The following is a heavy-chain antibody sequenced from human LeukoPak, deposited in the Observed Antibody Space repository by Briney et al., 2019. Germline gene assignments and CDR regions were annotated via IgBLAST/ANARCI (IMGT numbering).Heavy chain of an antibody. Sequence: GSLRLSCEASGFTFNTYSMNWARQPPGKGLEWIGEINHSGSTNYNPSLKSRVTISVDTSKNQFSLKLSSVTAADTAVYYCARLPKKYYYGSGRNLGPAYYFDYWGQGTLVTVSS. J-gene: IGHJ4*02. CDR3: ARLPKKYYYGSGRNLGPAYYFDY. CDR1: GFTFNTYS. CDR2: INHSGST. V-gene: IGHV4-34*01. D-gene: IGHD3-10*01.